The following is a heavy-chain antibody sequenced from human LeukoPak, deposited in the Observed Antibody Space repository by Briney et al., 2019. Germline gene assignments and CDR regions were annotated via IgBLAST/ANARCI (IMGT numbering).Heavy chain of an antibody. Sequence: ASVKVSCKASGYTFTGYYMHWVRQAPGQGLEWMGWINPNSGGTNYAQKFQGRVTMTRDTSISAAYMELSSLRSDDTAAYYCARARTYCGGDCSYFDFWGQGTLVTVSS. V-gene: IGHV1-2*02. J-gene: IGHJ4*02. CDR3: ARARTYCGGDCSYFDF. D-gene: IGHD2-21*02. CDR2: INPNSGGT. CDR1: GYTFTGYY.